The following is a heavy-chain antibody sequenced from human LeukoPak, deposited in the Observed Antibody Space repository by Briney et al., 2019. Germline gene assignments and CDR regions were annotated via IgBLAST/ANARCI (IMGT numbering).Heavy chain of an antibody. CDR1: GFTFSNYS. V-gene: IGHV3-21*01. J-gene: IGHJ4*02. CDR2: ISSSSSYI. D-gene: IGHD3-22*01. Sequence: GGSLRLSCAASGFTFSNYSMNWVRQAPGKGLEWVSSISSSSSYIYYADSVKGRFTISRDNAKNSLYLQINSLRAEDTAVYYCASSLVVINAPFDYWGQGTLVTVSS. CDR3: ASSLVVINAPFDY.